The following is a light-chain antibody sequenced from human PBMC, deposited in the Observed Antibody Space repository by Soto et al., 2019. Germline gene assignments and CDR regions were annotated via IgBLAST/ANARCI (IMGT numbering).Light chain of an antibody. CDR3: SSYTSSSTLV. CDR2: EVS. CDR1: SSDVGAYNF. Sequence: QSVLTQPASVSGSPGQSISISCTGTSSDVGAYNFVSWYQQHPGKAPKLMIYEVSTRPSGVSNRFSGSKSGNTASLTISGLQAEDEADYYCSSYTSSSTLVFGSGTKLTVL. J-gene: IGLJ1*01. V-gene: IGLV2-14*01.